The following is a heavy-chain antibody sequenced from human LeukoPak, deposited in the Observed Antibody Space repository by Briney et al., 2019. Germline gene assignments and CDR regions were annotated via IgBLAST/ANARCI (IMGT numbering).Heavy chain of an antibody. D-gene: IGHD3-10*01. CDR2: INGDGRNI. CDR3: ARDSIWFGDE. CDR1: GFTFSSYW. V-gene: IGHV3-74*01. J-gene: IGHJ4*02. Sequence: GGSLRLSCVASGFTFSSYWMHWVRQDPRKGLVWVSRINGDGRNINYADSVRGRFTISRDNAKNTLYLQMNTLRVEDTAVYYCARDSIWFGDERGQGTLVTVSS.